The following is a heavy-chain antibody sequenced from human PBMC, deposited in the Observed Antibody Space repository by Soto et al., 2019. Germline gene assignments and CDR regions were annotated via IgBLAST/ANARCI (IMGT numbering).Heavy chain of an antibody. D-gene: IGHD2-2*01. Sequence: PSETLSLTCAVSGGSISSSNWWSWVRQPPGKGLEWIGEIYHSGSTNYNPSLKSRVTISVDKSKNQFSLKLSSVTAADTAVYYCARVQLGHCSSTSCSDYYYGMDVWGQGTTVTVSS. V-gene: IGHV4-4*02. CDR3: ARVQLGHCSSTSCSDYYYGMDV. CDR1: GGSISSSNW. CDR2: IYHSGST. J-gene: IGHJ6*02.